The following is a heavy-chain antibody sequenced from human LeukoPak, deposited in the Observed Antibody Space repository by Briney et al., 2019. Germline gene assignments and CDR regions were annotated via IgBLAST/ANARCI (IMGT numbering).Heavy chain of an antibody. V-gene: IGHV3-11*04. CDR3: AKDRQARGSSGYYGGVNFDF. CDR2: ISSGGDSI. J-gene: IGHJ4*02. D-gene: IGHD3-22*01. Sequence: GGSLRLSCAASGITFSDHYMSWIRQAPGKGLEWLSYISSGGDSIYYADSVKGRFTISRDNAKNSVSLQMNSLRAEDTAVYYCAKDRQARGSSGYYGGVNFDFWGQGTLVTVSS. CDR1: GITFSDHY.